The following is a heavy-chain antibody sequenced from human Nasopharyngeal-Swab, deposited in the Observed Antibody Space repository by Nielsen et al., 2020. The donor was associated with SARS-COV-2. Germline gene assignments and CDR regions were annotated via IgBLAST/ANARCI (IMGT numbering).Heavy chain of an antibody. D-gene: IGHD3-10*01. Sequence: SETLSLTCAVYGGSFSGYYWSWIRQPPGKGLEWIGEINHSGSTNYNPSLKSRVTISVDTSKNQFSLKLSSVTAADTAVYYCARGRITTVRGVIMFFDYWGQGTLVTVSS. CDR2: INHSGST. J-gene: IGHJ4*02. CDR3: ARGRITTVRGVIMFFDY. V-gene: IGHV4-34*01. CDR1: GGSFSGYY.